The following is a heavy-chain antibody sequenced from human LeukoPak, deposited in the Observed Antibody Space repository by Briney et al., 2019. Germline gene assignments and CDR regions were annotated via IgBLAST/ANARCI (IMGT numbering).Heavy chain of an antibody. CDR2: INDDETST. CDR1: GFSFSSSW. D-gene: IGHD1-26*01. V-gene: IGHV3-74*01. Sequence: GGSLRLSCAASGFSFSSSWMHWVRQVPGKGREWVSRINDDETSTTYAESVKGRFTISRDNAKNTLFLQMNSLRAEDTAVYYCATTGSGSYYDYWGQGTLVTVSS. CDR3: ATTGSGSYYDY. J-gene: IGHJ4*02.